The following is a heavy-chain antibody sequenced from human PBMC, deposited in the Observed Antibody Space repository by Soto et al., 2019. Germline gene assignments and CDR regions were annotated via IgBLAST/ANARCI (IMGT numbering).Heavy chain of an antibody. J-gene: IGHJ4*02. CDR3: ATLPPRIVVVVLPIPS. CDR2: IYHTGST. D-gene: IGHD2-15*01. CDR1: GGSFSGYY. V-gene: IGHV4-34*01. Sequence: SETLSLTCAVYGGSFSGYYWSWIRQTPGKGLEWIGEIYHTGSTKYNPSLKNRVTISLDKSNNQFSQNLKSVTAADTAVYYCATLPPRIVVVVLPIPSWGQGTLVTVSS.